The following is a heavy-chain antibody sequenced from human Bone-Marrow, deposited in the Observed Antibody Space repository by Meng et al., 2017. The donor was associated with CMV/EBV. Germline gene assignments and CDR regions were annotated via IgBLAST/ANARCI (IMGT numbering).Heavy chain of an antibody. V-gene: IGHV3-23*01. Sequence: LSLTCAASGFTFSSYWMSWVRQAPGKGLEWVSAISGSGGSTYYADSVKGRFTISRDNSKNTLYLQMNSLRAEDTAVYYCAPRVVGANWGQGTLVTVSS. J-gene: IGHJ4*02. CDR3: APRVVGAN. CDR1: GFTFSSYW. CDR2: ISGSGGST. D-gene: IGHD1-26*01.